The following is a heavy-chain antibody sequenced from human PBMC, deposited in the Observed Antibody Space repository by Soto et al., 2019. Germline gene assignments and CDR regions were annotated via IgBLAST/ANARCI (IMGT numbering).Heavy chain of an antibody. Sequence: QLQLRESGPGLVKPPETLSLTCTVSGGSMSNGNYHWNWIRQPPGKGLEWIGSIYYSGSTYHSPSLKSRVAISIDTSKNQFSLKLSSVTAADTAMYYCARRGPKHAFDIWGQGAMVTVSS. D-gene: IGHD3-10*01. CDR1: GGSMSNGNYH. V-gene: IGHV4-39*01. CDR3: ARRGPKHAFDI. CDR2: IYYSGST. J-gene: IGHJ3*02.